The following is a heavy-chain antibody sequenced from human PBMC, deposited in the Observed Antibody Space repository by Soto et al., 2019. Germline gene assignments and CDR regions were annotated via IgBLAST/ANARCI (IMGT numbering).Heavy chain of an antibody. Sequence: QVQLVDSGGGVVQPGRSLRLSCAASGFLFNTYAMHWVRQAPGKGLEWVAVISYDGGNTYYADSVKGRFTISRDNSKDTLWLQMNRLRNEDTAVYYCARPGSGYDVLTGLCFYYYHAVDVWGQGTTVTVSS. CDR2: ISYDGGNT. V-gene: IGHV3-30-3*01. D-gene: IGHD3-9*01. CDR3: ARPGSGYDVLTGLCFYYYHAVDV. CDR1: GFLFNTYA. J-gene: IGHJ6*02.